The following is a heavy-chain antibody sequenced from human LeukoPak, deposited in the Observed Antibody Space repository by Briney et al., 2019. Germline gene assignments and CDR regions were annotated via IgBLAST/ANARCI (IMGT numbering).Heavy chain of an antibody. D-gene: IGHD5-18*01. Sequence: GGSLRLSCAASGFTFSDYSMHWVRQAPGKGLNWVAFIRYDGNNKYYADSVKGRFTISRDNSKNMLYLEMNSLRAEDTAVYYCAKGYSYGFDYWGQGTLVTVSS. CDR3: AKGYSYGFDY. V-gene: IGHV3-30*02. CDR1: GFTFSDYS. CDR2: IRYDGNNK. J-gene: IGHJ4*02.